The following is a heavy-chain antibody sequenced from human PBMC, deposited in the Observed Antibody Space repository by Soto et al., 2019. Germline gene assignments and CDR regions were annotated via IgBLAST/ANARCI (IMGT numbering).Heavy chain of an antibody. CDR1: GFTFNNYG. J-gene: IGHJ6*02. CDR2: IWNDGNGY. Sequence: QVQLVESGGGVVQPGRSLRLSCAVSGFTFNNYGMHWVRQAPGKGLEWVAVIWNDGNGYYYANSVKGRFTISRDNSKNTLYLQMSSLRAEDTAVYYCARRQISPPTRGAASARGGMDVWGQGTTVTVSS. D-gene: IGHD6-13*01. CDR3: ARRQISPPTRGAASARGGMDV. V-gene: IGHV3-33*01.